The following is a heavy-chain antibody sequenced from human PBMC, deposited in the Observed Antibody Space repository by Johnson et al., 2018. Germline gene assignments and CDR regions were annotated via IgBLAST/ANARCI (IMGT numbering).Heavy chain of an antibody. CDR1: GYSFSSHT. V-gene: IGHV3-23*04. D-gene: IGHD3-22*01. J-gene: IGHJ4*02. CDR3: TAPYYYDSRGFAFDY. Sequence: VQLVESGGGLVQPGGSLRLSCAASGYSFSSHTMHWVRPDPGKGLEWFSSISGTGGATPYSQSVRGRFTISRDNSNNTVSLQMNNLRAEDTAVYYCTAPYYYDSRGFAFDYWGQGTLVSVSS. CDR2: ISGTGGAT.